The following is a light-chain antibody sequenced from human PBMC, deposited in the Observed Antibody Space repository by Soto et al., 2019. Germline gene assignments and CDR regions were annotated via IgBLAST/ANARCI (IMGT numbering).Light chain of an antibody. CDR1: QDISGW. J-gene: IGKJ4*01. CDR2: AAS. V-gene: IGKV1-12*01. Sequence: DIQMTQSPSSVSASFGDRVTITCRASQDISGWLAWYQQKPGKPPKLLIYAASRLHSGVPSTFRGSESGTDCTLTISSLQHEDSANYYWQQANSFPLTFGGGTKVEIK. CDR3: QQANSFPLT.